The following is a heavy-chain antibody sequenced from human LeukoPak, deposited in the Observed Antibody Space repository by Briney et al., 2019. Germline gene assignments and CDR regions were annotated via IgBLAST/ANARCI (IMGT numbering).Heavy chain of an antibody. CDR3: ARDDPGLNYGSPFID. J-gene: IGHJ4*02. Sequence: AGGSLRLSCAASGFTVSSKYMSWVRQAPGKGLEWVSAIYSGGSTYYADSVRGRFTISRDNSKNTVYLQMNSLRAEDTAVYYCARDDPGLNYGSPFIDWGQGTLVTVSS. CDR2: IYSGGST. D-gene: IGHD4-11*01. CDR1: GFTVSSKY. V-gene: IGHV3-66*01.